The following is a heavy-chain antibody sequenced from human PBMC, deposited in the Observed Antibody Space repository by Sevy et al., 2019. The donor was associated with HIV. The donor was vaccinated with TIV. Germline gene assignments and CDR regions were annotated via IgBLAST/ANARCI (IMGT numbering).Heavy chain of an antibody. D-gene: IGHD6-19*01. Sequence: SETLSLTCAVYGGSFSGYYWSWIRQPPGKGLEWSGEINHSGSTNYNPSLKSRVTISVDTSKNQFSLKLSSVTAADTAVYYCARLTPPVAGTPYYFDYWGQGTLVTVSS. V-gene: IGHV4-34*01. CDR2: INHSGST. J-gene: IGHJ4*02. CDR3: ARLTPPVAGTPYYFDY. CDR1: GGSFSGYY.